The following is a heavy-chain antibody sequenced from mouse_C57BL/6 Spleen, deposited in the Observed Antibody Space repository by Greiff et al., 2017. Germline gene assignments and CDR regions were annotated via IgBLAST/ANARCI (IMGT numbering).Heavy chain of an antibody. CDR1: GYSITSGYY. D-gene: IGHD1-1*01. V-gene: IGHV3-6*01. Sequence: ESGPGLVKPSQSLSLTCSVTGYSITSGYYWNWIRQFPGNKLEWMGYISYDGSTNYNPSLKNRISITRDTSKNQFFLKWNSVTTEDTATYYCAREDYYGRGYFDYWGQGTTLTVSS. J-gene: IGHJ2*01. CDR2: ISYDGST. CDR3: AREDYYGRGYFDY.